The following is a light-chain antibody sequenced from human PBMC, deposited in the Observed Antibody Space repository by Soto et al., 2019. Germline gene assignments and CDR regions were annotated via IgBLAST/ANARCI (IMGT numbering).Light chain of an antibody. V-gene: IGKV3-15*01. CDR2: GAS. CDR1: QSVSSN. Sequence: EIVLTQSPGTLSLSPGERATLSCRASQSVSSNLAWYQQKPGQAPRLLIYGASTRATGIPARFSGSGSGTEFTLTISSLKSEDFAVYYCQQYNNWPTWTFGQGTKVDIK. J-gene: IGKJ1*01. CDR3: QQYNNWPTWT.